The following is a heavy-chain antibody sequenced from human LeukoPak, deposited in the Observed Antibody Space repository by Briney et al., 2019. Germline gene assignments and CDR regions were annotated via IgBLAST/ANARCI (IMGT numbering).Heavy chain of an antibody. CDR3: AREVSSSWYVDY. CDR1: GFTFSSYS. CDR2: ISSSSSYI. Sequence: GGSLRLSCAASGFTFSSYSMNWVHQAPGKGLEWVSSISSSSSYIYYADSVKGRFTISRDNAKNSLYLQMNSLRAEDTAVYYCAREVSSSWYVDYWGQGTLVTVSS. D-gene: IGHD6-13*01. J-gene: IGHJ4*02. V-gene: IGHV3-21*01.